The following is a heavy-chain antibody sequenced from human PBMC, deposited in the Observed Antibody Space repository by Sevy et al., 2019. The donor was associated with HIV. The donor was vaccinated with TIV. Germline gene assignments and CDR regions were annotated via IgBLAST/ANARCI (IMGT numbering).Heavy chain of an antibody. CDR2: INHSGST. J-gene: IGHJ6*02. D-gene: IGHD2-2*01. V-gene: IGHV4-34*01. CDR3: AGIYCSSTSCSVSPGLYYYYGMDV. CDR1: GGSFSGYY. Sequence: SETLSLTCAVYGGSFSGYYWSWIRQPPGKGLEWIGEINHSGSTNYNPSLKSRVTISVDTSKNQFSLKLSSVTAADTAVYYCAGIYCSSTSCSVSPGLYYYYGMDVWGQGTTVTVSS.